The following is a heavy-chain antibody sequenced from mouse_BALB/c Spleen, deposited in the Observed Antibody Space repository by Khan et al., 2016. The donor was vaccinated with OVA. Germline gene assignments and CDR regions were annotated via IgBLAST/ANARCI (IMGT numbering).Heavy chain of an antibody. CDR3: ASSMITTWYFDV. CDR1: GFTFSSFG. Sequence: EVELVESGGGLVQPGGSRKLSCAASGFTFSSFGMHWVRQAPEKGLEWVAYISSGSATIYYADIVKGRFTISRDNPKNTLFLQMSSLRSEDQAMYYGASSMITTWYFDVWGAGTTVTVSS. CDR2: ISSGSATI. D-gene: IGHD2-4*01. J-gene: IGHJ1*01. V-gene: IGHV5-17*02.